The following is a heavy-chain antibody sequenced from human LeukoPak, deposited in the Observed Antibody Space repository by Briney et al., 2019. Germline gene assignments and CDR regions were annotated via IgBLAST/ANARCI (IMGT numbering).Heavy chain of an antibody. CDR3: ARWLQYDAFDI. D-gene: IGHD5-24*01. CDR1: GFTFSSYW. V-gene: IGHV3-7*01. Sequence: QAGGSLRLSCAASGFTFSSYWMSWVRQAPGKGLKWVANIKQDGSEEYYVDSVKGRFTISRDNAKNSLYLQMNSLRAEDTAVYYCARWLQYDAFDIWGQGTMVTVSS. J-gene: IGHJ3*02. CDR2: IKQDGSEE.